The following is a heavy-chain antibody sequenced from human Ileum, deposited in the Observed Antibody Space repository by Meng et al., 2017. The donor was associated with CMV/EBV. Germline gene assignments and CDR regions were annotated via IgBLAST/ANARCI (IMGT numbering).Heavy chain of an antibody. J-gene: IGHJ4*02. D-gene: IGHD1-26*01. Sequence: QGQREGQGPGLVKPSETLSLACTFSGGSVKNYYWGWVRQSAGKGLEWIVRCYSSDTYNYHPSLDSRVTMSLDTSKNQFSLNLRAVTAADTATYYCARGPGASTREGFDYWGLGTLVTVSS. CDR1: GGSVKNYY. CDR2: CYSSDTY. V-gene: IGHV4-4*07. CDR3: ARGPGASTREGFDY.